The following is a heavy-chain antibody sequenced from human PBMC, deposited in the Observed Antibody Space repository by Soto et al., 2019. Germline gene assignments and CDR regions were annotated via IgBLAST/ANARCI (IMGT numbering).Heavy chain of an antibody. CDR3: ARGHLPGGNTFYYDY. V-gene: IGHV4-34*01. Sequence: QVQLQQWGAGLLKPSETLTLTCTVYGGSFSGNYWSWIRQPPGMGLEWIGEISHSGSGTNYNPSPKRRVTXXVDTSKNQISLKLSSVTAADTAMYYCARGHLPGGNTFYYDYWGQGTLVSVSS. J-gene: IGHJ4*02. D-gene: IGHD2-15*01. CDR2: ISHSGSGT. CDR1: GGSFSGNY.